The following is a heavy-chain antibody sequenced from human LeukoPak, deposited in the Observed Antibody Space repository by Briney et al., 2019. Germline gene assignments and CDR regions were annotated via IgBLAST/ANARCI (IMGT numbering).Heavy chain of an antibody. J-gene: IGHJ5*02. D-gene: IGHD6-13*01. V-gene: IGHV3-23*01. Sequence: XFXSYXXSWVRQXPGKGLEWVSGMSGSSGRTYYADSVKGRFTISRDNSKNTLFLQMNSLRAEDTAIYYCARESPVAATGRSWFDPWGQGTLVTVSS. CDR1: XFXSYX. CDR3: ARESPVAATGRSWFDP. CDR2: MSGSSGRT.